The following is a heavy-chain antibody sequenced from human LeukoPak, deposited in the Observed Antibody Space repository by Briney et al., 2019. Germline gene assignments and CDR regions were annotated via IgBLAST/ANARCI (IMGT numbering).Heavy chain of an antibody. Sequence: GGSLRLSCAASGFTFSSYAMSWVRQAPGKGLEWVSAISGSGGSTYYADSVKGRFTISRDNSKNTLYLQMNRLRAEDTAVYYCAKVDIVVVPAATKDGMDVWGQGTTVTVSS. CDR2: ISGSGGST. V-gene: IGHV3-23*01. CDR1: GFTFSSYA. D-gene: IGHD2-2*01. CDR3: AKVDIVVVPAATKDGMDV. J-gene: IGHJ6*02.